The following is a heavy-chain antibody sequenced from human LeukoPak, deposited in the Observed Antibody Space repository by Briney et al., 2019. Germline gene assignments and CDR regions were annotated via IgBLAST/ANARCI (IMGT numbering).Heavy chain of an antibody. D-gene: IGHD4/OR15-4a*01. Sequence: SETLSLTCTVSDDSISRSSYHWGWIRQPPGKGLEWIGSIYYTGTTYYNPSLESRVAIFVDTSQNQFSLRMTSVNAADTAVYFCARDSCTYDYADCYFDYWGQGTLVTVSS. CDR2: IYYTGTT. CDR1: DDSISRSSYH. CDR3: ARDSCTYDYADCYFDY. J-gene: IGHJ4*02. V-gene: IGHV4-39*07.